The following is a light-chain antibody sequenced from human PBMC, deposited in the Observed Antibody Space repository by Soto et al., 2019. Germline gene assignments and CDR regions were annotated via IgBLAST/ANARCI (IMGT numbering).Light chain of an antibody. J-gene: IGKJ2*01. Sequence: DIQMTQSPSSLSASVGDRVTITCRASQSIRSYLNWYQHKPGKAPKLLIYAASSLQSGVPSRFSGSRSGTEFTLTVSSLQPDDFATYYCQQYNDSFPYTFGQGTKVDIK. CDR1: QSIRSY. CDR3: QQYNDSFPYT. CDR2: AAS. V-gene: IGKV1-39*01.